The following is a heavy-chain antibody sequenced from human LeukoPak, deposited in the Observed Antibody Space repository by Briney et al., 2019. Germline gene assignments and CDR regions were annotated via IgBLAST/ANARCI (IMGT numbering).Heavy chain of an antibody. CDR2: IYYSGNT. CDR1: GGSFGGSISSSTYY. CDR3: ARGRVSSSTWYSTYYYFFYMDF. Sequence: SSETLSLTCTVSGGSFGGSISSSTYYWGWIRQPPGKGLEWIGSIYYSGNTYYNPSLKSRVTISVDTSKNQFSLRLRSVTAADTAVYFCARGRVSSSTWYSTYYYFFYMDFWGKGTTVTVSS. D-gene: IGHD4-11*01. V-gene: IGHV4-39*07. J-gene: IGHJ6*03.